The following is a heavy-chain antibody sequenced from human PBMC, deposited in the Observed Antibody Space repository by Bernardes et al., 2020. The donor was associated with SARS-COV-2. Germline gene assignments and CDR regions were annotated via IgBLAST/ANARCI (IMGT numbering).Heavy chain of an antibody. J-gene: IGHJ6*02. Sequence: GGSLRLSCAASGFTFSSYGMHWVRQAPGKGLEWVAVIWYDGSNKYYADSVKGRFTISRDNSKNTLYLQMNSLRAEDTAVYYCARIEYSSAAGGYYYGMDVWGQGTTVTVSS. CDR3: ARIEYSSAAGGYYYGMDV. CDR2: IWYDGSNK. CDR1: GFTFSSYG. D-gene: IGHD6-6*01. V-gene: IGHV3-33*01.